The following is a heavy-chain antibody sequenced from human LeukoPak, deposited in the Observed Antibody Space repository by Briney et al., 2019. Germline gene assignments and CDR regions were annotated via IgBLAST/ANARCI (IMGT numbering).Heavy chain of an antibody. CDR3: AGGAGWLVDY. CDR2: IKQDGSEK. D-gene: IGHD6-19*01. V-gene: IGHV3-7*03. Sequence: GGSLRLSCEAAGTTFSRYWMNWVRQAPGKGLEWVANIKQDGSEKYYVDSVKGRFTISRDNVKNSLYLQMNSLRAEDTAVYYCAGGAGWLVDYWGQGTLVTVSS. J-gene: IGHJ4*02. CDR1: GTTFSRYW.